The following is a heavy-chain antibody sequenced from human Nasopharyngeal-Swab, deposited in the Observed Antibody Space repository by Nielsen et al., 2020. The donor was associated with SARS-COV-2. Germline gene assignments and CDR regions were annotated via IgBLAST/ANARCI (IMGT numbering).Heavy chain of an antibody. CDR2: IYYSGST. D-gene: IGHD3-22*01. Sequence: SETLSLTCTVSGGSISSYYWSWIRQPPGKGLEWIGYIYYSGSTNYNPSLKSRVTISVDTSKNQFSLKLSSVTAADTAVYYCPRGNYYYDSSGRSVDYWGQGTLVTVSS. CDR3: PRGNYYYDSSGRSVDY. J-gene: IGHJ4*02. V-gene: IGHV4-59*08. CDR1: GGSISSYY.